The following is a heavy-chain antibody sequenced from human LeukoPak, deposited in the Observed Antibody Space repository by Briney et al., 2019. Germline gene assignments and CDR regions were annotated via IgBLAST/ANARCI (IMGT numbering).Heavy chain of an antibody. CDR3: ARAGIVVVPAAAYYYYYGMDV. CDR1: GGTFSSYA. D-gene: IGHD2-2*01. CDR2: IIPILGIA. Sequence: SVKVSCKASGGTFSSYAISWVRQAPGQGLEWMGRIIPILGIANYARKFQGRVTITADKSTSTAYMELSSLRSEDTAVYYCARAGIVVVPAAAYYYYYGMDVWGQGTTVTVSS. V-gene: IGHV1-69*04. J-gene: IGHJ6*02.